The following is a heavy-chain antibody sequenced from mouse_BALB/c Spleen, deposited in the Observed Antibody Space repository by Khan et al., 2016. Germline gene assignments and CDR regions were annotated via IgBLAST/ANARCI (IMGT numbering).Heavy chain of an antibody. CDR3: MRFSGYYFDY. CDR1: GFTFNGFW. J-gene: IGHJ2*01. CDR2: INSDGSAI. Sequence: EVQLLETGGGLVQPGGSRGLSCEGSGFTFNGFWMGWVRQTPGKTLEWIGDINSDGSAINYAPSIKDRVTIFRDNDKSTLYLQMSNVRFEDTATYFSMRFSGYYFDYWGQGTTLTVSS. V-gene: IGHV11-2*02.